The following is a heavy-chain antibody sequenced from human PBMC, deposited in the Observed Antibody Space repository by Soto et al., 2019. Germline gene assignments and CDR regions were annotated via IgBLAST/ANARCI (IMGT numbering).Heavy chain of an antibody. Sequence: GGSLRLSCAASGFTFSSYSMNWVRQAPGKGLEWVSYISSSSSTIYYADSVKGRFTISRDNAKNSLYLQMNSLRAEDTAVYYCARDSLRYFDWLGTDFDYWGQGTLVTVSS. D-gene: IGHD3-9*01. CDR3: ARDSLRYFDWLGTDFDY. CDR1: GFTFSSYS. V-gene: IGHV3-48*01. J-gene: IGHJ4*02. CDR2: ISSSSSTI.